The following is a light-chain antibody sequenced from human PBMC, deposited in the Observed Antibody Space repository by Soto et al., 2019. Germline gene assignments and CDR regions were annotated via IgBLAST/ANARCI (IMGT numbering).Light chain of an antibody. J-gene: IGLJ2*01. CDR1: SNSIGAGYG. CDR3: QSYDISLSVV. V-gene: IGLV1-40*01. CDR2: GNS. Sequence: QSVLTQPPSVSGAPGQRVTISCTGSSNSIGAGYGVHWYQQLPGTAPKLLIYGNSNRPSGVPDRFSGSKSGTSGSLAITGLQAEDEADYYCQSYDISLSVVFGGGTKLTVL.